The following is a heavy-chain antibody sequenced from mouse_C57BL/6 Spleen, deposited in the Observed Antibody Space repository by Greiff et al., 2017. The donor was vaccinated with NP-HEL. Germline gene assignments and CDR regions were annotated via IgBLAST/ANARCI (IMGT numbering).Heavy chain of an antibody. CDR3: ARFITTVVAIHYYAMDY. Sequence: VQLQQPGTELVKPGASVKLSCKASGYTFTSYWMHWVKQRPGQGLEWIGNINPSNGGTNYNEKFKSKATLTVDKSSSTAYMQLSSLTSEDSAVYYCARFITTVVAIHYYAMDYWGQGTSVTVSS. V-gene: IGHV1-53*01. J-gene: IGHJ4*01. CDR1: GYTFTSYW. CDR2: INPSNGGT. D-gene: IGHD1-1*01.